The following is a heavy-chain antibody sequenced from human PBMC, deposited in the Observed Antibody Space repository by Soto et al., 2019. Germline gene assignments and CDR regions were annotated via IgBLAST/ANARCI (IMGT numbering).Heavy chain of an antibody. J-gene: IGHJ4*02. CDR1: GFTFSNNG. CDR3: AKNGLSDSPSAIDS. Sequence: EVPVLESGGGLAQPGGSLRLSCATSGFTFSNNGMSWVRQAPGKGLDWVSGISGRGRNTYYADSVKGRFTISRDNSKNTVFLQMNSLRAEDTAVYYCAKNGLSDSPSAIDSWGQGTLVTVSS. CDR2: ISGRGRNT. V-gene: IGHV3-23*01. D-gene: IGHD2-8*01.